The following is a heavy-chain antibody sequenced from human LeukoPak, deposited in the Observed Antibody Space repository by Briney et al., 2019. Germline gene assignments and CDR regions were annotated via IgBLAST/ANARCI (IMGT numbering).Heavy chain of an antibody. CDR2: IIPIFGTA. V-gene: IGHV1-69*06. J-gene: IGHJ3*02. D-gene: IGHD1-26*01. CDR3: ADGWDGPDDDAFDI. CDR1: GYTFISYS. Sequence: GASVKVSCKASGYTFISYSMNWVRQTPGQGLEWMGGIIPIFGTANYAQKFQGRVTITADKSTSTAYMELSSLRSEDTAVYYCADGWDGPDDDAFDIWGQGTMVNVSS.